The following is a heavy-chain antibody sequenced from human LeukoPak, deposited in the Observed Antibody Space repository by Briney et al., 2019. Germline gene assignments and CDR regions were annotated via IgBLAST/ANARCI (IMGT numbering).Heavy chain of an antibody. V-gene: IGHV4-59*01. J-gene: IGHJ4*02. Sequence: SETLSLTCTVSGGSIKGFYWSWMPQPPGKGLEGIGYIYYSGSTNYNPSLKSRVTISVDTSKNQFSLKLRPVTAADTAVYYCARGVVIAPQTFDYWGQGTLVTVSS. CDR1: GGSIKGFY. D-gene: IGHD2-21*01. CDR2: IYYSGST. CDR3: ARGVVIAPQTFDY.